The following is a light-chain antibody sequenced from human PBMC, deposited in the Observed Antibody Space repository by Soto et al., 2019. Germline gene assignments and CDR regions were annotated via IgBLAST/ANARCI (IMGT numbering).Light chain of an antibody. Sequence: QSALTQPASASGSPGQSITISCTGTSSDVDGYNYVSWYQQHPGKAPKLMIYDVSDRPSGVSSRFSGSKSGNTASLTISGLQAEDEADYYCTSYASISTYVFGTGTKLTVL. CDR3: TSYASISTYV. CDR1: SSDVDGYNY. CDR2: DVS. V-gene: IGLV2-14*01. J-gene: IGLJ1*01.